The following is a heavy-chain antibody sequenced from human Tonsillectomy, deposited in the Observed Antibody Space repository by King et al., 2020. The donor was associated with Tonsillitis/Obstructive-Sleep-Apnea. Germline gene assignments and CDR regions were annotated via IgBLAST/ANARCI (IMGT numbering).Heavy chain of an antibody. D-gene: IGHD6-13*01. CDR3: AKDLSIAVGGTPADAFDV. V-gene: IGHV3-9*01. J-gene: IGHJ3*01. CDR1: GFTFDDYA. Sequence: QLVQSGGGLVQPGRSLRLSCAASGFTFDDYAMYWVRQAPGKGLEWVSGISWNSGSIGYADSVKGRFTISRDNTKNSLYLQMNSLRTEDTALYYCAKDLSIAVGGTPADAFDVWGQGTMVTVSS. CDR2: ISWNSGSI.